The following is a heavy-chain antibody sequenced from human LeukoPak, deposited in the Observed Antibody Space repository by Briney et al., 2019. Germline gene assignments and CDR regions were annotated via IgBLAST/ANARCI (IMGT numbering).Heavy chain of an antibody. CDR2: IYHSGST. D-gene: IGHD3-10*01. CDR1: GGSISSSNW. J-gene: IGHJ4*02. CDR3: ARRYGSGSSGTFDY. Sequence: SETLSLTCAVSGGSISSSNWWSWVRQPPGKGLEWIGEIYHSGSTNYNPSLKSRVTISVDTSKNQFSLKLSSVTAADTAVYYCARRYGSGSSGTFDYWGQGTLVTVSS. V-gene: IGHV4-4*02.